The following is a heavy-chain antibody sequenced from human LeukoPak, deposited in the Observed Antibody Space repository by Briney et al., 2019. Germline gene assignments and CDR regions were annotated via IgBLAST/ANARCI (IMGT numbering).Heavy chain of an antibody. CDR1: GGSFSGYY. CDR3: ARLPYGSGYWLHREGRDV. Sequence: SETLFLTCAVYGGSFSGYYWSWIRQPPEKGLEWIGEINHLGSTNYNPSLKSRVTISVDTSKKQFSLNLTSVTAADTAAYYCARLPYGSGYWLHREGRDVWGKGTTVTISS. D-gene: IGHD3-10*01. J-gene: IGHJ6*04. V-gene: IGHV4-34*01. CDR2: INHLGST.